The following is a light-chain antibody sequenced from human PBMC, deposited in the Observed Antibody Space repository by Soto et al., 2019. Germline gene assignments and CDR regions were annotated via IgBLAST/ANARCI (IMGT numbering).Light chain of an antibody. CDR1: SSDIGSYNH. CDR2: AVS. Sequence: QSALTQPASVSGSPGQSITISCSGTSSDIGSYNHVAWYQQFPGKSPKLMIYAVSDRPPGVSDRFSGSKSGNTASLTVSGLQAEDEADYYCSSYAGSNNLHVLFGGGTKLTVL. CDR3: SSYAGSNNLHVL. J-gene: IGLJ2*01. V-gene: IGLV2-14*03.